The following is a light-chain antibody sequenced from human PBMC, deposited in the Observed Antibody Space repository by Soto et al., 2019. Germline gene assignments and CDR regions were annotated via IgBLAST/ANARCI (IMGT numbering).Light chain of an antibody. V-gene: IGLV1-51*01. CDR3: GTWDSSLIAGV. CDR2: DNN. J-gene: IGLJ2*01. Sequence: QSVLTQPPSVSAAPGQKVTISCSGSSSNIGNNYLSWYQHLPGTAPKLLIYDNNKRPSGIPDRFSGTKYGTSATLGITGLQTGDEADYYCGTWDSSLIAGVFGGGTKLTVL. CDR1: SSNIGNNY.